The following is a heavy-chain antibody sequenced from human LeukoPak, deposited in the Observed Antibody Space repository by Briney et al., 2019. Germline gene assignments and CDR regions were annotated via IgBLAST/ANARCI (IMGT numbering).Heavy chain of an antibody. V-gene: IGHV3-7*03. CDR1: GFTFSSYW. CDR2: IKQDGSEK. Sequence: GGSLRLSCAASGFTFSSYWMSWVRQAPGKGLEWVANIKQDGSEKYYVDSVKGRFTISRDNAKNSLYLQMNSLRAEDTAVYYCARVGHGIAVASPPYYYYGMDVWGQGTTVTVSS. D-gene: IGHD6-19*01. CDR3: ARVGHGIAVASPPYYYYGMDV. J-gene: IGHJ6*02.